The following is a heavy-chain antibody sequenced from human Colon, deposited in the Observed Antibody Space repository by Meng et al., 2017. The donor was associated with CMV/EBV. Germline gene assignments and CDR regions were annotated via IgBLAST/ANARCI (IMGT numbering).Heavy chain of an antibody. V-gene: IGHV3-30*02. CDR1: GFTFSTFA. CDR3: AKDFGIDYHTGY. Sequence: GESLKISCAASGFTFSTFAMHWVRQAPGKGLEWVAFIHIDGGEKNYADSVKGRFTISRDNSKNTLYLQMNSLRTDDTAVYYCAKDFGIDYHTGYWGQGTVVTVSS. CDR2: IHIDGGEK. D-gene: IGHD3-10*01. J-gene: IGHJ4*02.